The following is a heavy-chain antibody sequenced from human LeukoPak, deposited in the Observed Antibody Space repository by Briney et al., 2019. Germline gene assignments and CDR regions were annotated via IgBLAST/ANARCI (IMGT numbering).Heavy chain of an antibody. Sequence: GGSLRLSCAASGFTFSSYAMSWVRQAPGKGLEWVSVISGSGGSTFYADSVKGRFTVSRDNSKNMLYLQMNSLRAEDTAVYYCAKDLWGTSGYYYGFCGQGTLVTVSS. CDR1: GFTFSSYA. V-gene: IGHV3-23*01. CDR2: ISGSGGST. J-gene: IGHJ1*01. D-gene: IGHD3-22*01. CDR3: AKDLWGTSGYYYGF.